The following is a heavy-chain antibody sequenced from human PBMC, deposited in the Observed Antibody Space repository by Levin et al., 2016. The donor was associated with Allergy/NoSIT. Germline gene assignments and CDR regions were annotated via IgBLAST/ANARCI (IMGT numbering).Heavy chain of an antibody. CDR1: GGSITSFY. V-gene: IGHV4-59*01. CDR2: GHYSGAT. J-gene: IGHJ4*02. Sequence: SETLSLTCTVSGGSITSFYWNWIRQPPGKGLEWIGFGHYSGATQYSPSLKNRVTVSVDVSKSQLSLEVRSVTAADTAVYYCAKWNSGGRSFDYWGQGALVTVSS. D-gene: IGHD2-15*01. CDR3: AKWNSGGRSFDY.